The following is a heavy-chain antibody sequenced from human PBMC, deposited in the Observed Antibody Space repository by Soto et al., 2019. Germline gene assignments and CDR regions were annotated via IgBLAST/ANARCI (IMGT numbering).Heavy chain of an antibody. V-gene: IGHV3-11*01. CDR1: GFTFSDYY. Sequence: GGSLRLSCAASGFTFSDYYMSWIRQAPGKGLEWVSYITGRGPTMSYEDSVKGRLTISMDNARNSLYLQMNSMIVEETAVYYCASDRSDTRTKGFYXWGQGTMVTVS. D-gene: IGHD3-22*01. CDR2: ITGRGPTM. J-gene: IGHJ3*02. CDR3: ASDRSDTRTKGFYX.